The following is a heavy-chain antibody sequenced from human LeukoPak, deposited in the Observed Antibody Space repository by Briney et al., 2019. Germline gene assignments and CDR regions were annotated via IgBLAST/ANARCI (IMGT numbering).Heavy chain of an antibody. Sequence: ASVKVSCKASGYTFTSYGISWVRQAPGQGLEWMGWISAYNGNTNYAQKLQGRVTMTTDTSTSTAYMELRSLRADDTAVYYCASPNSTVTTHEDAFDIWGQGTMVTVSS. V-gene: IGHV1-18*01. CDR2: ISAYNGNT. CDR3: ASPNSTVTTHEDAFDI. CDR1: GYTFTSYG. J-gene: IGHJ3*02. D-gene: IGHD4-17*01.